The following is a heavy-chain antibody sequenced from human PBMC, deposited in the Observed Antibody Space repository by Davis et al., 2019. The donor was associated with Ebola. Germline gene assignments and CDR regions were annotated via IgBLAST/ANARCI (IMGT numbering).Heavy chain of an antibody. CDR2: ISTGGGTI. J-gene: IGHJ4*02. CDR3: AILSGYFDY. Sequence: GGSLRLSCTASRFAFRNYAMNWVRQAPGKGLEWVSGISTGGGTIYYYADSVKGRFTISRDTSTNTLYLQMNSLRAEDTAVYYCAILSGYFDYWGQGTLVTVSS. CDR1: RFAFRNYA. V-gene: IGHV3-23*01. D-gene: IGHD6-19*01.